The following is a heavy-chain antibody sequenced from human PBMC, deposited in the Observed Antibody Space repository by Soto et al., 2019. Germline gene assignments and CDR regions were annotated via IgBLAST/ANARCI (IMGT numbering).Heavy chain of an antibody. CDR2: IYYSGST. J-gene: IGHJ4*02. Sequence: PSETLSLTCTVSGGSISSGGYYWSWIRQHPGKGLEWIGYIYYSGSTYYNPSLKSRVTISVDTSKNQFSLKLSSVTAADTAVYYCARAPRWTSRNLYFDYWGQGTLVTVSS. V-gene: IGHV4-31*03. CDR3: ARAPRWTSRNLYFDY. D-gene: IGHD4-17*01. CDR1: GGSISSGGYY.